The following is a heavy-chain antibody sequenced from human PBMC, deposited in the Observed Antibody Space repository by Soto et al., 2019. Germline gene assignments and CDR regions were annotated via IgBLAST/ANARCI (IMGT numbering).Heavy chain of an antibody. V-gene: IGHV1-69*13. D-gene: IGHD3-22*01. J-gene: IGHJ4*02. CDR3: ARFYDSSGYPPFDY. CDR1: GGTFSSYA. CDR2: IIPIFGTA. Sequence: EASVKVSCKASGGTFSSYAISWVRQAPGQGLEWMGGIIPIFGTASYAQKFQGRVTITADESTSTAYMELSSLRSEDTAVYYCARFYDSSGYPPFDYWGQGTLVTVSS.